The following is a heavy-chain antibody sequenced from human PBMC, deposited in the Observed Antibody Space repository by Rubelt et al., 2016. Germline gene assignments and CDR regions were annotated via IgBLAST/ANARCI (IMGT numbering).Heavy chain of an antibody. V-gene: IGHV1-18*01. Sequence: QVQLVQSGAEVKKPGASVKVSCKASGYTFTSYGISWVRQAPGQGLEWMGWISAYNGNTNYAQKPEGRVTMTTDKSTSTAYMGLRSLRSDDTAVYYCARDRIRIAARQGWYFDLWGRGTLVTVSS. CDR1: GYTFTSYG. J-gene: IGHJ2*01. CDR3: ARDRIRIAARQGWYFDL. D-gene: IGHD6-6*01. CDR2: ISAYNGNT.